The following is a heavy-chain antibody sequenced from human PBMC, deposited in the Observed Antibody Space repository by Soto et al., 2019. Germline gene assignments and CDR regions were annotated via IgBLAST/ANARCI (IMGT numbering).Heavy chain of an antibody. V-gene: IGHV3-21*01. J-gene: IGHJ6*02. D-gene: IGHD2-15*01. Sequence: PGGSLRLSCAASGFTFSSYSMNWVRQAPGKGLEWVSSISSSSSYIYYADSVKGRFTISRDNAKNSLYLQMNSLRAEDTAVYYCARGVGDIVYYYYGMDVWGQGTTVTVSS. CDR3: ARGVGDIVYYYYGMDV. CDR2: ISSSSSYI. CDR1: GFTFSSYS.